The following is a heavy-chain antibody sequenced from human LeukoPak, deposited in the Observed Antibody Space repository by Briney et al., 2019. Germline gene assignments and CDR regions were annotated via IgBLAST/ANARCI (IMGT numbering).Heavy chain of an antibody. D-gene: IGHD3-22*01. CDR1: GGSISSSSYY. J-gene: IGHJ3*02. Sequence: PSETLSLTCTVSGGSISSSSYYWGWIRQPPGKGLEWIGSIYYSGSTYYNPSLKSRVTISVDTSKNQFSLKLSSVTAADTAVYYCASGSTKIVVVIRPDAFDIWGQGTMVTVSS. V-gene: IGHV4-39*07. CDR3: ASGSTKIVVVIRPDAFDI. CDR2: IYYSGST.